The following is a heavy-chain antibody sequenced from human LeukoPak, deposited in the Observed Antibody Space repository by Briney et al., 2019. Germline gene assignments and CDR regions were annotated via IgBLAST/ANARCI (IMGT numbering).Heavy chain of an antibody. CDR2: IHYSGNF. CDR3: AREERLRGTDWFPS. J-gene: IGHJ5*01. D-gene: IGHD4-17*01. V-gene: IGHV4-59*06. Sequence: PSETLSLTCTVSGGSISSYYWSWIRQPPGKGLEWIGYIHYSGNFDYNPSLKSRVTISVDTSNNQFSMRLASVTAADTAVYYCAREERLRGTDWFPSWGQGTLVTVSS. CDR1: GGSISSYY.